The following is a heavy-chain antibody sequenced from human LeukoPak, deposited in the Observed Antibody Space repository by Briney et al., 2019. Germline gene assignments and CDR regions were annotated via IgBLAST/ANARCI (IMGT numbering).Heavy chain of an antibody. CDR1: GGSISGYY. D-gene: IGHD4-23*01. J-gene: IGHJ4*02. V-gene: IGHV4-4*07. CDR3: ARGRYGGNSDFDY. Sequence: SETLSLTCTVSGGSISGYYWSWIRQPAGKGLEWIGRIYTSGRTNYNPSLKSRVTMSVDTSKNQFSLKLSSVTAADTAVYYCARGRYGGNSDFDYWGQGTLVTVSS. CDR2: IYTSGRT.